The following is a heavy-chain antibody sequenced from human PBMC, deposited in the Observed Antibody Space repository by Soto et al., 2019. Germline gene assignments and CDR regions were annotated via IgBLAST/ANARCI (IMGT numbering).Heavy chain of an antibody. CDR2: IFSDNER. CDR3: ARMKDDSYQFYSAMDV. V-gene: IGHV2-26*01. Sequence: QVTLKESGPALVKPTETLTLTCTVSGFSLTTGKMGVSWIRQPPGKALEWLAHIFSDNERAYSKSLQGRLTNSKDTSRSQVVLSMTNVDPVDTATYYCARMKDDSYQFYSAMDVWGQGTTVTVSS. CDR1: GFSLTTGKMG. J-gene: IGHJ6*02. D-gene: IGHD2-15*01.